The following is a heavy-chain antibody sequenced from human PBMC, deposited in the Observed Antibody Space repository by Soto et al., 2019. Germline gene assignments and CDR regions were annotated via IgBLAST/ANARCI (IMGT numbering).Heavy chain of an antibody. CDR3: ARRYGYYFDY. J-gene: IGHJ4*02. CDR2: IYYSGST. Sequence: QGQLQESGPGLVKPSEPLSLTCPVSGGSISSTYWSWIRQPPGKGLEWIGYIYYSGSTNYNPSLKSRVTISVDTSKNQLSLKLSSVTAADTAVYYCARRYGYYFDYWGQGTLVTVSS. V-gene: IGHV4-59*08. CDR1: GGSISSTY. D-gene: IGHD4-17*01.